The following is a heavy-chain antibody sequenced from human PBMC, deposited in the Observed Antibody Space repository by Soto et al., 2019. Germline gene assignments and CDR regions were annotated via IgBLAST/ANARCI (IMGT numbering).Heavy chain of an antibody. V-gene: IGHV3-23*01. CDR2: ISGNGGST. CDR1: GFTFSNYA. Sequence: EVQLLESGGGLVQPGGSLRVSCAASGFTFSNYAMTWVRQAPGKGLEWVSRISGNGGSTYYADSVKGRFTISRDNSENTLFLKMNSLRAEDTAVYYCSKRIFGSGDDYMDVWGKGTTVTVSS. D-gene: IGHD3-3*01. J-gene: IGHJ6*03. CDR3: SKRIFGSGDDYMDV.